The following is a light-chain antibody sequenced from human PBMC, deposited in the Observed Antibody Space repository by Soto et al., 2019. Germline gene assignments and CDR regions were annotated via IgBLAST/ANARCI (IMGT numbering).Light chain of an antibody. CDR3: QQRSDWPST. J-gene: IGKJ4*01. Sequence: EIVLTQSPATLSLSPGERATLSCRASQSVSSYLAWYQQKPGQAPRLLIYDASSRATGIPARFSGCGSGTDFTLTISSLEPDDFAVYYCQQRSDWPSTFGGGTKVQIK. V-gene: IGKV3-11*01. CDR2: DAS. CDR1: QSVSSY.